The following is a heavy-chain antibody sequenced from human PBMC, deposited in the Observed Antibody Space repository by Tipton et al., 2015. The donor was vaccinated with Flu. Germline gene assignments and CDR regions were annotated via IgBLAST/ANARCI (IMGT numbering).Heavy chain of an antibody. CDR1: GYTFTTYD. D-gene: IGHD6-19*01. CDR3: ARERRGGWPFYDAFDF. J-gene: IGHJ3*01. Sequence: QVQLVQSGAEVKAPGASVRVSCKASGYTFTTYDIYWVRQAAGQGLECVGWMNPNSGNSGYAQKFQGRVTMTRDTSISTAYMELKSLRSEDTAVYYCARERRGGWPFYDAFDFWGQGTTVTVSS. CDR2: MNPNSGNS. V-gene: IGHV1-8*01.